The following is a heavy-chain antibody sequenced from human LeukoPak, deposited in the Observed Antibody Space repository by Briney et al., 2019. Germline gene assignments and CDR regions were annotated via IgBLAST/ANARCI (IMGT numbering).Heavy chain of an antibody. J-gene: IGHJ6*03. D-gene: IGHD3-16*01. CDR1: GYTLTDYH. Sequence: ASVKVSCKASGYTLTDYHIHWVRQAPGQGLEWMGWINPNNGATNYPQKFQGRVTMTRDTSISTAYMELSRLRSDDPAVYYCARGGVTFGGAYYMDVWGKGTTVTVSS. CDR3: ARGGVTFGGAYYMDV. CDR2: INPNNGAT. V-gene: IGHV1-2*02.